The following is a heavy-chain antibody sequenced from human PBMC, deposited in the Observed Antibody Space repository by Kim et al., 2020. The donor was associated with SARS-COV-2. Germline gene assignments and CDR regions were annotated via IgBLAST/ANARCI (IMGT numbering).Heavy chain of an antibody. D-gene: IGHD6-19*01. CDR3: ARRMYSSGWSAGYYYGMDV. CDR2: IYPGDSDT. J-gene: IGHJ6*02. Sequence: GESLKISCKGSGYSFTSYWIGWVRQMPGKGLEWMGIIYPGDSDTRYSPSFQGQVTISADKSISTAYLQWSSLKASDTAMYYCARRMYSSGWSAGYYYGMDVWGQGTTVTVSS. V-gene: IGHV5-51*01. CDR1: GYSFTSYW.